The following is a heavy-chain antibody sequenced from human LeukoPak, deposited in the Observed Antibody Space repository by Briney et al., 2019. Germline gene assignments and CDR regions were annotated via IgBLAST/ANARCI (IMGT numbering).Heavy chain of an antibody. D-gene: IGHD6-19*01. CDR2: IHTGGTT. V-gene: IGHV4-4*07. CDR3: ARAQTSGWYGESDP. J-gene: IGHJ5*02. Sequence: SETLSLTCTVSSSSISSYYCNWIRQPAGKGLEWIGRIHTGGTTNDNPSLKSRVTMSVDTSKNQFSLKLSSVTAADTAVYYCARAQTSGWYGESDPWGQGTLVTVFS. CDR1: SSSISSYY.